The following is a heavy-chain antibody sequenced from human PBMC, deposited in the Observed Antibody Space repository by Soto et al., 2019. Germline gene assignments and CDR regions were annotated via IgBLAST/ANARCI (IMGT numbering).Heavy chain of an antibody. D-gene: IGHD3-10*01. CDR3: ASEYGSGSYGYYYAMDV. J-gene: IGHJ6*02. V-gene: IGHV3-23*01. CDR1: GFTLSNYG. CDR2: ISRRGDST. Sequence: EVQLLESGGGLAQPGGSLRLSCAASGFTLSNYGMTWVRQAPGKGLEWVSAISRRGDSTYYADSVKGRFTISRDNSKNTLYLQLDGLRAEDTAVYFCASEYGSGSYGYYYAMDVWGQGTTVTVSS.